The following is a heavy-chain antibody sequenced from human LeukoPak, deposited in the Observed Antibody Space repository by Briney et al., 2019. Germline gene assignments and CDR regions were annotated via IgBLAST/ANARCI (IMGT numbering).Heavy chain of an antibody. CDR3: AKMRDGYDY. V-gene: IGHV3-23*01. D-gene: IGHD5-24*01. J-gene: IGHJ4*02. Sequence: PGGSLGRYCAASGFTFSSYGMSWVRQTPGKGLEWVSAIIGNGENTYYANSVKGRFTISRDNSKNTLYLQMNSLRAEDTAVYYCAKMRDGYDYWGQGTLVTVSS. CDR1: GFTFSSYG. CDR2: IIGNGENT.